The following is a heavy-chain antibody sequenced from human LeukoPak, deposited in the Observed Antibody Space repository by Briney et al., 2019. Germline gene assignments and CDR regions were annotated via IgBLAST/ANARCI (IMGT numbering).Heavy chain of an antibody. V-gene: IGHV4-59*01. J-gene: IGHJ4*01. CDR3: ARGRGYFDY. CDR1: SGSISPYY. Sequence: PSETLSLTCTVSSGSISPYYWSWIRQPPGKGLEWIGYIYYSGSTNYNASLKSRVTISLDTPKNQFSLRLTSVTAADTAVHYCARGRGYFDYWGQGTLVTVSS. CDR2: IYYSGST.